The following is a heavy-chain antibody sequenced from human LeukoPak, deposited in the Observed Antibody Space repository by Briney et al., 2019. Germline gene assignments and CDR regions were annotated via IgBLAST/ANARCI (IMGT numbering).Heavy chain of an antibody. CDR1: GYTLTEFS. CDR3: TGGASMNRGIIIYYFDY. V-gene: IGHV1-24*01. CDR2: FDPEDGTT. J-gene: IGHJ4*02. Sequence: ASVKVSCKVSGYTLTEFSMHWVRQAPGKGLEWMGGFDPEDGTTIYAQKFQGRVTMTEDTSADTAYMELSSLTSEDAAIYYCTGGASMNRGIIIYYFDYWGQGTLVTVSS. D-gene: IGHD3-10*01.